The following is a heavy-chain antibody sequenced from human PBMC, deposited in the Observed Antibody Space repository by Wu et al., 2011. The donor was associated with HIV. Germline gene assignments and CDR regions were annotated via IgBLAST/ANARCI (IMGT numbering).Heavy chain of an antibody. CDR2: SNPISGAT. CDR3: AKEGKYCTSASCLAHFDY. V-gene: IGHV1-2*02. J-gene: IGHJ4*02. CDR1: GYTFTGYY. D-gene: IGHD2-2*01. Sequence: QVRLVQSGAEAKKPGASVKVSCKASGYTFTGYYIHWVRQAPGQGLEWMGWSNPISGATKYAQKFQGRVTMIRDTSITTAYMELSRLTSDDTAVYYCAKEGKYCTSASCLAHFDYWGQGTQVTVSS.